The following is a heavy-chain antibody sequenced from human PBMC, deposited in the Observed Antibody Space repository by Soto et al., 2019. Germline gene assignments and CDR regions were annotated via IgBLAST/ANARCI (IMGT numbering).Heavy chain of an antibody. Sequence: ASVKVSCKASGYTFTSYAMHWVRQAPGQRLEWMGWINAGNGNTKYSQKFQGRVTITRDTSASTAYMELSSLRSEDTAVYYCARERIHYDFWSGHYYYYMDVWGKGTTVTVSS. CDR2: INAGNGNT. D-gene: IGHD3-3*01. V-gene: IGHV1-3*01. CDR1: GYTFTSYA. J-gene: IGHJ6*03. CDR3: ARERIHYDFWSGHYYYYMDV.